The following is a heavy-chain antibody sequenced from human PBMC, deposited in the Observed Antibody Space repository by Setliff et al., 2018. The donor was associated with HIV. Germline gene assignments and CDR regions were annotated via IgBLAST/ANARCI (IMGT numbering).Heavy chain of an antibody. CDR1: GGSISISD. J-gene: IGHJ4*02. CDR3: ARLIHTGLLYFDF. V-gene: IGHV4-4*09. D-gene: IGHD2-8*02. Sequence: SETLSLTCTVSGGSISISDWSWIRQPPGKGLEWIGCIYTSGNTNYDPSLKSRVTISVDTSKNQFSLKLSSVTAADTAVYFCARLIHTGLLYFDFWGLGTLVTVSS. CDR2: IYTSGNT.